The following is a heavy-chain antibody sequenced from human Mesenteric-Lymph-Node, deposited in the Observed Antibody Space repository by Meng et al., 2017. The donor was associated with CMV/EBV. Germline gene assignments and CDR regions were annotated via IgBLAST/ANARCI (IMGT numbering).Heavy chain of an antibody. D-gene: IGHD5-12*01. CDR3: ASGYRGYNHFDY. V-gene: IGHV5-51*01. Sequence: GGSLRLSCKGSGSRFASYWIGWVRQMPGKGLEWMGIIYPEDSELRYSPSFQGHVTISADTSIRTAFLQWSSLKASDTAMYYCASGYRGYNHFDYWGQGTLVTVSS. J-gene: IGHJ4*02. CDR1: GSRFASYW. CDR2: IYPEDSEL.